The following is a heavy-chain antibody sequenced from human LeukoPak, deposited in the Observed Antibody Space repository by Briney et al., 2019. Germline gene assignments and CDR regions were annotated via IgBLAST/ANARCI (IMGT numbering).Heavy chain of an antibody. CDR2: IYSGGST. CDR1: GFTVSSNY. J-gene: IGHJ6*03. V-gene: IGHV3-66*01. CDR3: ARVRSVAGLLDYMDV. Sequence: GGSLRLSCAASGFTVSSNYMSWVRQAPGKGLEWVSVIYSGGSTYYADSVKGRFTISRDNSKNTLYLQMNSLRAEDTAVYYCARVRSVAGLLDYMDVWGKGTTVTVSS. D-gene: IGHD6-19*01.